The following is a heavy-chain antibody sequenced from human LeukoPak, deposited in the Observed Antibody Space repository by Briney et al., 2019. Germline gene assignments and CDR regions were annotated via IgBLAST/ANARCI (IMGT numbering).Heavy chain of an antibody. CDR1: GFTFSSYA. D-gene: IGHD3-10*01. V-gene: IGHV3-30*04. Sequence: GRSLRLSCAASGFTFSSYAMHWVRQAPGKGLEWVAVISYDGSNKYYADSVKGRFTISRDNSKNTLYLQMNSLRAEDTAVYYCARAMGYYGSGDAFDIWGQGTMVTVSS. CDR2: ISYDGSNK. CDR3: ARAMGYYGSGDAFDI. J-gene: IGHJ3*02.